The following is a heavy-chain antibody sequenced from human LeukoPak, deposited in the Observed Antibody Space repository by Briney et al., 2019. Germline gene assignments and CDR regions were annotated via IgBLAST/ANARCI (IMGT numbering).Heavy chain of an antibody. CDR3: ARDQMGVRGGTDDAFDI. V-gene: IGHV3-74*01. CDR1: GFTFSSYW. D-gene: IGHD3-10*01. CDR2: INSDGSST. Sequence: PGGSLRLSCAASGFTFSSYWMHWVRQAPGKGLVWVSRINSDGSSTSYADSVKGRFTISRDNAKNTLYLQMNSLRAEDTAVYYCARDQMGVRGGTDDAFDIWGQGTMVTVSS. J-gene: IGHJ3*02.